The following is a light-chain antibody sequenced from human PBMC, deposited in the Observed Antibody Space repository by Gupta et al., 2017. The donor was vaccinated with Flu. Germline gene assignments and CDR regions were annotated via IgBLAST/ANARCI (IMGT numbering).Light chain of an antibody. Sequence: EIVMTQSPATLSVSPGERATLSCRASQSVSSTLAWYQQKPGQAPRLLICGASTRPTGIPARCSGSGSGTDFTLTISSLQSEDFAVYYCQQYNNWPLTFGRGTKVEIK. CDR1: QSVSST. J-gene: IGKJ4*01. CDR3: QQYNNWPLT. V-gene: IGKV3-15*01. CDR2: GAS.